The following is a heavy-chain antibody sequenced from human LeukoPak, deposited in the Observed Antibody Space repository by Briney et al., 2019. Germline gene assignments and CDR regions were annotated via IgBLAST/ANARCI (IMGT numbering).Heavy chain of an antibody. Sequence: SGGSLRLSCAASGFSFNSYGMHWVRQAPGKGLEWVAVIWYDDSNKYYADSVKGRFTVSRDNSKNTLYLQMNSLRAEDTAVYYCARPSCSGGSCYPYYFDYWGQGTLVTVSS. V-gene: IGHV3-33*08. J-gene: IGHJ4*02. CDR1: GFSFNSYG. CDR3: ARPSCSGGSCYPYYFDY. D-gene: IGHD2-15*01. CDR2: IWYDDSNK.